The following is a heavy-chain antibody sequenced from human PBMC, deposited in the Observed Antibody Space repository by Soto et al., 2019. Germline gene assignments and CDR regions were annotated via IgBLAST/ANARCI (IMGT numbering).Heavy chain of an antibody. CDR1: GYFLTALS. CDR2: FDREDGET. Sequence: ASVKVSCKVSGYFLTALSIHWVRQAPGKGLEWMGGFDREDGETIYAQKFQGRVTMTEDTSTDSAYMELSSLTSEDTAVYYCAHGEGIVKSIVYFDSWGQGTLVTVSS. CDR3: AHGEGIVKSIVYFDS. D-gene: IGHD1-26*01. V-gene: IGHV1-24*01. J-gene: IGHJ4*02.